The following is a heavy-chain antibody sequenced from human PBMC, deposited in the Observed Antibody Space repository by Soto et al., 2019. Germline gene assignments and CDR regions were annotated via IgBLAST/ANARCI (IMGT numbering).Heavy chain of an antibody. V-gene: IGHV3-43*01. D-gene: IGHD6-6*01. Sequence: GGSLRLSXAASGFTFYDYTMHWVRQVPGKGLEWVSLISWDGGSTYYADSVKGRFTISRDNSKNSLYLQMNSLRTDDTALYYCAKDVIAARPYYYFGLDVWGQGTTVTVS. CDR2: ISWDGGST. J-gene: IGHJ6*02. CDR1: GFTFYDYT. CDR3: AKDVIAARPYYYFGLDV.